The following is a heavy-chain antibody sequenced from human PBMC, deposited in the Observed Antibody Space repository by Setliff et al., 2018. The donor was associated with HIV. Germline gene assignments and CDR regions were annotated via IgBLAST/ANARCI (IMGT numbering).Heavy chain of an antibody. Sequence: PSETLSLTCTVSGYSISSGYYWGWIRQPPGKGLEWIGYINHSGSTNYNPSLKSRVTISVDTSKNQFSLKLSSVTAADTAVFYCARLTTTYYYDSSAYYHPVWGQGTLVTVSS. J-gene: IGHJ4*02. CDR2: INHSGST. D-gene: IGHD3-22*01. CDR1: GYSISSGYY. V-gene: IGHV4-38-2*02. CDR3: ARLTTTYYYDSSAYYHPV.